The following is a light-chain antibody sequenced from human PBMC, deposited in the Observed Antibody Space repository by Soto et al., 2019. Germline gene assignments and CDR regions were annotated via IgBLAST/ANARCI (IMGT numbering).Light chain of an antibody. Sequence: QSVLTQPPSASGTPGQRVTIACYGSSSNIGSNTVNWYQQVPGTAPKYVIYTNNQRPSGVPARFSGSQSGTSDSLAISGLQSEDEAVYYGAAWDDTLNGQVFGGGTKLTVI. CDR3: AAWDDTLNGQV. V-gene: IGLV1-44*01. J-gene: IGLJ3*02. CDR2: TNN. CDR1: SSNIGSNT.